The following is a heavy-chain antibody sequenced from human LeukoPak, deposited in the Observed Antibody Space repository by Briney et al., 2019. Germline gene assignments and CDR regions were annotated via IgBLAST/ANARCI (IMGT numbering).Heavy chain of an antibody. J-gene: IGHJ4*02. CDR2: INDDGSEK. D-gene: IGHD3-9*01. CDR1: GFAFSTYW. Sequence: GGSLRLSCAASGFAFSTYWMTWVRQAPGEGLEWVANINDDGSEKSYEDSVKGRFTISRDNANNAVYLQLDTLRVEDTAVYYCARGLIYFEVWGQGTLVSVSS. CDR3: ARGLIYFEV. V-gene: IGHV3-7*04.